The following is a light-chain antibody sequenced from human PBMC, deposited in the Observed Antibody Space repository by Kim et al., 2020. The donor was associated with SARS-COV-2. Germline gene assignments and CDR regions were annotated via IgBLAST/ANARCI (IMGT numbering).Light chain of an antibody. CDR3: QQRSNWPLT. J-gene: IGKJ4*01. Sequence: LSPGERATLSCRASQSVSTYLAWYQQKPGQAPRLLIYDASNRATGIPARFSGSGSGTDFTLTISSLEPEDFAVYYCQQRSNWPLTFGGGTKVDMK. CDR1: QSVSTY. CDR2: DAS. V-gene: IGKV3-11*01.